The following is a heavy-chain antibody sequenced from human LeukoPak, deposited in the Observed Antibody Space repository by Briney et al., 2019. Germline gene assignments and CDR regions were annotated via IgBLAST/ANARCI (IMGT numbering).Heavy chain of an antibody. J-gene: IGHJ4*02. CDR1: GFPFRSYW. Sequence: GGSLRLSCAASGFPFRSYWMSWVRQAPGKGLEWVANIKQDGSEKYYADSVRGRFTISRDNAKNSLYLQMNSLRAEDTAVYYCARSDPVATTFDYWGQGTLVTVSS. CDR2: IKQDGSEK. CDR3: ARSDPVATTFDY. V-gene: IGHV3-7*01. D-gene: IGHD5-12*01.